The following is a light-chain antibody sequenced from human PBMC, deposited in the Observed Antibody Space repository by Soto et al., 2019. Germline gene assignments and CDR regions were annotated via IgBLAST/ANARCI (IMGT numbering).Light chain of an antibody. V-gene: IGLV2-14*03. CDR2: DVT. Sequence: LTQPASVSGSPGQSITISCTGTSSYIGGYNYVSWYQQHPGKAPKLLISDVTNRPSGVSNRFSGSKSANTASLTISGLQAEDEAEYYCSSYTSSTTFVFGPGTKVTVL. CDR3: SSYTSSTTFV. J-gene: IGLJ1*01. CDR1: SSYIGGYNY.